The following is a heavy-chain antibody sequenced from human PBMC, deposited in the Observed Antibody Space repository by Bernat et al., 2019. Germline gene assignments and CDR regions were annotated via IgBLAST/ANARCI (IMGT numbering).Heavy chain of an antibody. CDR1: GYTFTGYV. Sequence: QVQLVQSGAEVKKPGASVKVSCKASGYTFTGYVIHWVRQAPGQRLEWMGWINAGKGNTKYSEKLQGRVTITRDTSASTAHMELSTLRSEDTAVYYCARGSRSASNWIDPWGQGTLLTVSS. D-gene: IGHD1-26*01. J-gene: IGHJ5*02. CDR2: INAGKGNT. V-gene: IGHV1-3*01. CDR3: ARGSRSASNWIDP.